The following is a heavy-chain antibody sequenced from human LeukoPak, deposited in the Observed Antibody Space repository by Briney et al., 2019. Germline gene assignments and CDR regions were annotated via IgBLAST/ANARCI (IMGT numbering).Heavy chain of an antibody. CDR2: INPNSGGT. Sequence: ASVKVSCKASGYTFTGYYMHWVRQAPGQGLEWMGWINPNSGGTNYAQKFQGRVTMTRDTSISTAYMELSRLRSDDTAVYYCARVVGAVAAVFDHWGQGTLVTVSS. CDR3: ARVVGAVAAVFDH. V-gene: IGHV1-2*02. J-gene: IGHJ4*02. D-gene: IGHD2-15*01. CDR1: GYTFTGYY.